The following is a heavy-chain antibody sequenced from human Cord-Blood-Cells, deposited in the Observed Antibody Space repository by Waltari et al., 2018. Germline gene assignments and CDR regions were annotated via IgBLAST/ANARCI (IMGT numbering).Heavy chain of an antibody. CDR1: GGTFSSYA. CDR2: IIPIFGTA. CDR3: ARDSNIAAAGNFDYGMDV. J-gene: IGHJ6*02. Sequence: QVQLVQSGAEVKKPGSSVKVSCKASGGTFSSYAISWVRQATGQGLEWMGGIIPIFGTANYAQKFQGRVTITADKSTSTAYMELSSLRSEDTAVYYCARDSNIAAAGNFDYGMDVWGQGTTVTVSS. D-gene: IGHD6-13*01. V-gene: IGHV1-69*06.